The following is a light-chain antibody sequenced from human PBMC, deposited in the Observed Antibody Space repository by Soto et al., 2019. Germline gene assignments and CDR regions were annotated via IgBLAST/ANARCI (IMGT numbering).Light chain of an antibody. CDR3: GTWDSSPGVV. CDR1: SSNIGNNY. V-gene: IGLV1-51*02. J-gene: IGLJ2*01. CDR2: ENN. Sequence: QSVLTQPPSVSVAPGQKVTISCSGSSSNIGNNYVSWYQQLPGTAPKLLIYENNKRPSGIPDRFSGSKSGTSATLGITGLQTGDEADYYCGTWDSSPGVVFGGGTQLTVL.